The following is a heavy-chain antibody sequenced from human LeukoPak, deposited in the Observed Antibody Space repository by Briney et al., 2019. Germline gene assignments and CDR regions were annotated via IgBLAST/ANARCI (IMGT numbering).Heavy chain of an antibody. CDR1: GFTFSSYA. Sequence: GGSLRLSCAASGFTFSSYAMSWVRQAPGKGLEWVSAISGSGGSTYCADSVKGRFTISRDNSKNTLYLQMNSLRAEDTAVYYCAKVNSDIVVVPAATSFDYWGQGTLVTVSS. D-gene: IGHD2-2*01. CDR3: AKVNSDIVVVPAATSFDY. J-gene: IGHJ4*02. V-gene: IGHV3-23*01. CDR2: ISGSGGST.